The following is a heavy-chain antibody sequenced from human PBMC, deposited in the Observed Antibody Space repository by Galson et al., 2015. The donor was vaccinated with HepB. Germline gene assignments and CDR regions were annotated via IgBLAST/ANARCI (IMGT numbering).Heavy chain of an antibody. CDR3: AHSPEYSSSWNGGGDYFDY. CDR1: GFSLGTTGVG. CDR2: IYGDDDK. V-gene: IGHV2-5*02. Sequence: PALVKPTQTLTLTCTFSGFSLGTTGVGVGWIRQPPGKALEWLALIYGDDDKRYSPSLKSRLTITKDTSKNQVVLTMTNMDPVDTATYYGAHSPEYSSSWNGGGDYFDYWGQGTLVTVSS. J-gene: IGHJ4*02. D-gene: IGHD6-13*01.